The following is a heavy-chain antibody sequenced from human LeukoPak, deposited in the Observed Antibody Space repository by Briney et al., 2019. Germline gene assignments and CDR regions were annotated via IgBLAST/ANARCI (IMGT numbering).Heavy chain of an antibody. CDR2: IYPGDSDT. V-gene: IGHV5-51*01. CDR1: GYSFTSYW. CDR3: ARSISITRYYNIDV. J-gene: IGHJ6*03. D-gene: IGHD3-10*01. Sequence: GESLKISCKGPGYSFTSYWIGWLRQMTGKGLEWMGIIYPGDSDTRYSPSFQGRVTISADKSISTAYLQWSSLKASDTAMYYCARSISITRYYNIDVWGKGTTVTVSS.